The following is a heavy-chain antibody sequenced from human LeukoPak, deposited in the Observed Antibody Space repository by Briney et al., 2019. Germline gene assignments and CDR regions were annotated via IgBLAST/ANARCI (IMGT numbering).Heavy chain of an antibody. CDR1: GYTFTGYY. J-gene: IGHJ6*02. CDR2: INPNSGGT. D-gene: IGHD3-3*01. Sequence: GASVKVSCMASGYTFTGYYMHWVRQAPAQGLAWMGWINPNSGGTNYPQKFQDRVTMTRDTSISTAYMERSRLRSDDTAVYYCARDHTIFGVALYYYYGMDVWGQGTTVTVSS. CDR3: ARDHTIFGVALYYYYGMDV. V-gene: IGHV1-2*02.